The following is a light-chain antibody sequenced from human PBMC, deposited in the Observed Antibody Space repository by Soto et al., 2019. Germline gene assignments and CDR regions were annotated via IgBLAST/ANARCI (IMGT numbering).Light chain of an antibody. V-gene: IGLV2-14*03. CDR3: SSYTSSSTPV. Sequence: QSALTQPASVSGSPGQSITISCTGTSSDVGAYTFVSWYQQHPDKVPKLMIFDVSRRPSGVSDRFSGSKSGNTASLTISGLQPEDEADYYCSSYTSSSTPVFGSRTKLTVL. J-gene: IGLJ1*01. CDR2: DVS. CDR1: SSDVGAYTF.